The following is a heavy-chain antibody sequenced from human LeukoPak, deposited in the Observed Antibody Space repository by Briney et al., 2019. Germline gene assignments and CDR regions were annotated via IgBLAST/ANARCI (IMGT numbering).Heavy chain of an antibody. V-gene: IGHV4-31*03. J-gene: IGHJ3*02. D-gene: IGHD3-22*01. CDR3: ARQQLSYYDSSGYYNSAFDI. CDR2: VYTSGST. CDR1: AGSVSSDDYY. Sequence: PSQTLSRNCTVSAGSVSSDDYYWNWLRQHPVRGLEWIGYVYTSGSTYYNPSLRSRVTISLHTSTNQFSLKLTSATAADTAVYYCARQQLSYYDSSGYYNSAFDIWGQGTMVSVSS.